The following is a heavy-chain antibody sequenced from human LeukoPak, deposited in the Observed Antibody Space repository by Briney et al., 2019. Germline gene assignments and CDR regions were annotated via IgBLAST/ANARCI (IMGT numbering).Heavy chain of an antibody. V-gene: IGHV1-2*02. D-gene: IGHD5-24*01. Sequence: GASVKVSCKASGYTFTAYYIHWLRQAPGQGLEWMGWINPNSGATKYAQEFQDRVTVTRDTSVGTAYMELSSLRSEDTAFYYCATDHSMANTAWWFDPWGQGTLVTVSS. CDR3: ATDHSMANTAWWFDP. J-gene: IGHJ5*02. CDR1: GYTFTAYY. CDR2: INPNSGAT.